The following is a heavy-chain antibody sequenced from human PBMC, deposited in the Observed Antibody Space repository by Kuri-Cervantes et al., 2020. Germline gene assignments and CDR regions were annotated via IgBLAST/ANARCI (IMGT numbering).Heavy chain of an antibody. CDR2: IWYDGSNK. CDR3: AKEFDLYCSGGSCYQGWFDY. CDR1: GFTFTTYG. Sequence: GESLKISCAASGFTFTTYGFHWVRQAPGKGLEWVAVIWYDGSNKYYADSVKGRSTISRDDSKNTLSLQMNSLGAEDTAVYYCAKEFDLYCSGGSCYQGWFDYWGQGTLVTGSS. D-gene: IGHD2-15*01. J-gene: IGHJ4*02. V-gene: IGHV3-33*06.